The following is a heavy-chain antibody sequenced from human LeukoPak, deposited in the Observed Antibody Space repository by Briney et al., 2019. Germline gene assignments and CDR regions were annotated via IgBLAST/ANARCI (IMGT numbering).Heavy chain of an antibody. D-gene: IGHD3-10*01. J-gene: IGHJ5*02. CDR2: IHDSGDA. Sequence: SETLSLTCTVSGGSISGYYWSWIRKPPGQGREWIGFIHDSGDAYYNASLNIRVTISVDTSRNQISLTLSSVTAAATAADFYARDMGILWSGEPEYNWFAPWSQGTLVTVSS. CDR1: GGSISGYY. CDR3: ARDMGILWSGEPEYNWFAP. V-gene: IGHV4-59*12.